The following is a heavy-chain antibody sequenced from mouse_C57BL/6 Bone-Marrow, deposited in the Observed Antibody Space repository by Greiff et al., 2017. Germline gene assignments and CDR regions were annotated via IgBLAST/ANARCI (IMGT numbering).Heavy chain of an antibody. D-gene: IGHD1-1*01. CDR2: MSSGGSYT. Sequence: EVQGVESGGDLVKPGGSLKLSCAASGFTFSSYGMSWVRQTPDTRLEWVATMSSGGSYTYYPDSVKGRFTISRDNAKNTLYLQMSSLKAEDTAMYYCAPLRGAYWGQGTLVTVSA. CDR3: APLRGAY. J-gene: IGHJ3*01. CDR1: GFTFSSYG. V-gene: IGHV5-6*01.